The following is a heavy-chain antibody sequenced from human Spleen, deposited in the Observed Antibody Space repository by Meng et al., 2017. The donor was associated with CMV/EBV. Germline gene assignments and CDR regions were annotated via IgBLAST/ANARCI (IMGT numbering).Heavy chain of an antibody. CDR1: GDTFTDYY. CDR2: ISAYNGNT. CDR3: ARASGIAAAAHRDY. Sequence: QGQTVQDGGEMRKAGASVKVSCKASGDTFTDYYMHWVRQASGQGLEWMGWISAYNGNTNYAQKLQGRVTMTTDTSTSTAYMELRSLRSDDTAVYYCARASGIAAAAHRDYWGQGTLVTVSS. V-gene: IGHV1-18*04. D-gene: IGHD6-13*01. J-gene: IGHJ4*02.